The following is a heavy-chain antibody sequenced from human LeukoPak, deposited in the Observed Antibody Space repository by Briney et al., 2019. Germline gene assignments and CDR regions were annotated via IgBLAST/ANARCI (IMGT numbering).Heavy chain of an antibody. CDR2: IYYSGST. D-gene: IGHD2-8*01. Sequence: PSGTLSLTCTVSGGSISSYYWSWIRQPPGKGLEWIGYIYYSGSTNYNPSLKSRVTISVDTSKNQFSLKLSSVTAADTAVYYCARGGLNGAFDIWGQGTMVTVSS. CDR1: GGSISSYY. V-gene: IGHV4-59*01. J-gene: IGHJ3*02. CDR3: ARGGLNGAFDI.